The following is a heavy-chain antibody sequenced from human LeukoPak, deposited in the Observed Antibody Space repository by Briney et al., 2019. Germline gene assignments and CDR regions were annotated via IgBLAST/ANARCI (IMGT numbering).Heavy chain of an antibody. V-gene: IGHV4-4*07. CDR2: IYSTGST. D-gene: IGHD1-26*01. Sequence: SETLSLTCDVSGGSVRSYWWGWVRQPAGKGLEWLGRIYSTGSTRFNLSLKSRLTLSIDTSTNQFSLTLTSVTAADTAVYFCARQGYTVSYYFLDYWSQGTLVTVSS. J-gene: IGHJ4*02. CDR3: ARQGYTVSYYFLDY. CDR1: GGSVRSYW.